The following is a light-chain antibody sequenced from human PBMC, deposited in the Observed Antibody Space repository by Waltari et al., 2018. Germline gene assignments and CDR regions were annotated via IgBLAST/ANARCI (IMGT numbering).Light chain of an antibody. J-gene: IGLJ2*01. Sequence: SSELTQDPAVSVAMGQTVRITCQGDSLRSSYASWYQQRPGQAPILVMYDKNNRPSGVPDRFSGSSSHNTASLTITGAQAEDEASYYCHSRDASGVAGSFGGGTKLTVL. V-gene: IGLV3-19*01. CDR1: SLRSSY. CDR3: HSRDASGVAGS. CDR2: DKN.